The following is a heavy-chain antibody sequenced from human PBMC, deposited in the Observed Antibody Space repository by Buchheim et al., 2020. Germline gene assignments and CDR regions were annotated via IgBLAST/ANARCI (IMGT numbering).Heavy chain of an antibody. V-gene: IGHV3-64*01. CDR3: ARVLSEIVGATTGYYYYGMDV. D-gene: IGHD1-26*01. CDR1: GFTFRSYV. CDR2: ISSNGGRT. Sequence: EVQLVESGGGLVQPGGSLRLSCAASGFTFRSYVMNWVRQAPGKGLEYVSAISSNGGRTYYANSVKGRFTISRDNSKNTLYLQMGSLRAEDMAVYYCARVLSEIVGATTGYYYYGMDVWGQGTT. J-gene: IGHJ6*02.